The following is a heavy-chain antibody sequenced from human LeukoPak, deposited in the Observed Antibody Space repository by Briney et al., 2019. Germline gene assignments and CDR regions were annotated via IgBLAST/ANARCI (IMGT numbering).Heavy chain of an antibody. D-gene: IGHD6-19*01. J-gene: IGHJ5*02. CDR2: ISAYNGNT. CDR3: AREVRGTGQWLPGPSYWFDA. CDR1: GYTFTSYG. V-gene: IGHV1-18*01. Sequence: ASVKASCKASGYTFTSYGISWERQPPGRGLEWMGWISAYNGNTNYAQKLQGRVTMTTDTSTSTAYMELRSLRSDDTAVYYCAREVRGTGQWLPGPSYWFDACDEGTLVTVSS.